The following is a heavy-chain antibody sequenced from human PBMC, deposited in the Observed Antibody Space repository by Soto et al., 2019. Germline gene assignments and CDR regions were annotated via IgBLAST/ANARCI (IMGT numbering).Heavy chain of an antibody. J-gene: IGHJ4*02. CDR1: GFTFSSYW. CDR2: INSDGSST. D-gene: IGHD3-10*01. CDR3: ARGGYGSGRYRLNY. V-gene: IGHV3-74*01. Sequence: EVQLVESGGGLVQPGGSLRLSCAASGFTFSSYWMHWVRQSPGKGLVWVSRINSDGSSTSYADSVKGRFTISRDNAKNTLYLQMNRLRAEATAVYYCARGGYGSGRYRLNYWGQGTMVTVSS.